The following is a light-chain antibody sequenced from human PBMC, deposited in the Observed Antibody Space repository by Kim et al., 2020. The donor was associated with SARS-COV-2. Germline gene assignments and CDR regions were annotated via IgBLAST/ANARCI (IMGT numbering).Light chain of an antibody. CDR1: SSDVGGYNY. V-gene: IGLV2-14*04. Sequence: GQSLTIACTGTSSDVGGYNYVSWYQQHPGKAPKLMIYDVSKRPSGVSNRFSGSKSGNTASLTISGLQAEDEADYYCSSYTSSSLVVFGGGTKLTVL. J-gene: IGLJ2*01. CDR2: DVS. CDR3: SSYTSSSLVV.